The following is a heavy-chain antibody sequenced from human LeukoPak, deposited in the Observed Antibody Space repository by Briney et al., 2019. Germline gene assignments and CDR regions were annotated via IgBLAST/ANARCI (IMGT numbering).Heavy chain of an antibody. CDR1: GGSISSSSYY. Sequence: SETLSLTCTVSGGSISSSSYYWGWIRQPPGKGLEWIGSIYYSGGTYYNPSLKSRVTISVDTSKNQFSLKLSSVTAADTAVYYCARQFPSSGWYNYWGQGTLVTVSS. V-gene: IGHV4-39*01. D-gene: IGHD6-19*01. J-gene: IGHJ4*02. CDR2: IYYSGGT. CDR3: ARQFPSSGWYNY.